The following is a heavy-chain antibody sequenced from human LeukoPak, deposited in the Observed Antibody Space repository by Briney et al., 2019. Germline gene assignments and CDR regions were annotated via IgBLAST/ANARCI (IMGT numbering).Heavy chain of an antibody. CDR1: GGSFSGYY. Sequence: SETLSLTCAVYGGSFSGYYWSWIRQPPGKGLEWIGEINHSGSTNYNPSLKSRVTISVDTSKNQFSLKPSSVTAADTAVYYCAREYSAFEIWGQGTMVTVSS. D-gene: IGHD1-1*01. CDR2: INHSGST. J-gene: IGHJ3*02. CDR3: AREYSAFEI. V-gene: IGHV4-34*01.